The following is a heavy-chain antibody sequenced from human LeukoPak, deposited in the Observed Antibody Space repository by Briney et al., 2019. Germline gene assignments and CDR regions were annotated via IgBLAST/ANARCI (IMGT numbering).Heavy chain of an antibody. CDR1: GFTFSSYS. Sequence: PGGSLRLSCAASGFTFSSYSMNWVRQAPGKGLEWVSYISSSSSTIYYADSVKGRFTISRDNAKNSLYLQMNSLRDEDTAVYYCARDGDGDYDFWSGYVGSPGDYWGQGTLVTVSS. V-gene: IGHV3-48*02. CDR2: ISSSSSTI. D-gene: IGHD3-3*01. CDR3: ARDGDGDYDFWSGYVGSPGDY. J-gene: IGHJ4*02.